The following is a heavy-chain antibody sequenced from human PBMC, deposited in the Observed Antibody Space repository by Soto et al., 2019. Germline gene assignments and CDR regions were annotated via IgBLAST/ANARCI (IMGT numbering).Heavy chain of an antibody. CDR1: GFTFSSYA. D-gene: IGHD3-10*01. Sequence: QVQLVESGGGVVQPGRSLRLSCAASGFTFSSYAMHWVRQAPGKGLEWVAVISYDGSNKYYADSVKGRFTISRDNTKNTLYLQMNSLRAEDTAMYYCARDRAMVRGVSGYLGQGTLVTVSS. V-gene: IGHV3-30-3*01. CDR3: ARDRAMVRGVSGY. J-gene: IGHJ4*02. CDR2: ISYDGSNK.